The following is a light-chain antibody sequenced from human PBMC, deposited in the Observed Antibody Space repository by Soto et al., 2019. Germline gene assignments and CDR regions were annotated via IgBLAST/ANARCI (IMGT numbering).Light chain of an antibody. J-gene: IGKJ4*01. CDR3: QQYGSSPELT. Sequence: EIVLTQSPGTLSLSPGEGATLSCRASQSVNSNYLTWYQQKPGQAPRLLIYRASSRATGIPDRFSASGSGTDFTLTISRLEPEDFAVYYCQQYGSSPELTFGGGTKVDI. V-gene: IGKV3-20*01. CDR2: RAS. CDR1: QSVNSNY.